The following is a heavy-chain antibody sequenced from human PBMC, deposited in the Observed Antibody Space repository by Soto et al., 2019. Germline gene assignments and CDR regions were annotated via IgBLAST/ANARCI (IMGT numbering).Heavy chain of an antibody. CDR1: GFTFSSYA. V-gene: IGHV3-23*01. D-gene: IGHD4-17*01. J-gene: IGHJ4*02. Sequence: PGGSLRLSCAASGFTFSSYAMSWVRQAPGKGLEWVSAISGSGGSTYYADSVKGRFTIPRDNSKNTLYLQMNSLRAEDTAVYYCAAMTTVTTTLYYWGQGTLVTVSS. CDR3: AAMTTVTTTLYY. CDR2: ISGSGGST.